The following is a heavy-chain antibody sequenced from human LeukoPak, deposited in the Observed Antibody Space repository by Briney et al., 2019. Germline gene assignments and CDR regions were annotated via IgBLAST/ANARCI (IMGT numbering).Heavy chain of an antibody. V-gene: IGHV3-11*01. D-gene: IGHD6-19*01. CDR2: ISSSGSTI. CDR3: ARFQQWLMEDKMN. J-gene: IGHJ4*02. Sequence: GGSLRLSCAASGFTFSDYYMSWIRQAPGKGLEWVSYISSSGSTIYYADSVKGRFTISRDNAKNSLYLQMNSLRAEDTAVYYCARFQQWLMEDKMNWGQGTLVSVSS. CDR1: GFTFSDYY.